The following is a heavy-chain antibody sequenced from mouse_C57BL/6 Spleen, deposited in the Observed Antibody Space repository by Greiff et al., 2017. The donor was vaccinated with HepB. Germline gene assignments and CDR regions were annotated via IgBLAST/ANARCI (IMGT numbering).Heavy chain of an antibody. CDR1: GFTFSDYG. V-gene: IGHV5-17*01. D-gene: IGHD2-1*01. J-gene: IGHJ2*01. CDR2: ISSGSSTI. Sequence: VQLKEPGGGLVKPGGSLKLSCAASGFTFSDYGMHWVRQAPEKGLEWVAYISSGSSTIYYADTVKGRFTISRDNAKNTLFLQMTSLRSEDTAMYYCAVHYGNPYYFDYWGQGTTLTVSS. CDR3: AVHYGNPYYFDY.